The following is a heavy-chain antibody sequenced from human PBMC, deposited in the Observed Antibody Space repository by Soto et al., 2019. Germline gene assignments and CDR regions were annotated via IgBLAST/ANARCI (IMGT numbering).Heavy chain of an antibody. CDR3: ARERHDFWSGYPIENWFDP. J-gene: IGHJ5*02. V-gene: IGHV3-33*01. CDR2: IWYDGSNK. D-gene: IGHD3-3*01. Sequence: PGGSMRLACAASGVTFRSYGVHGVRQAPGKGLEWVAVIWYDGSNKYYADSVKGRFTISRDNSKNTLYLQMNSLRAEDTAVYYSARERHDFWSGYPIENWFDPWGQGTLVTVSS. CDR1: GVTFRSYG.